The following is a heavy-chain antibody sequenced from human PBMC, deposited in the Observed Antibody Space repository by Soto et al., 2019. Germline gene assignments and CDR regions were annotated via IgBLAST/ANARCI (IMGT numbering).Heavy chain of an antibody. CDR2: ISAYNGNT. CDR3: ARAGYCTTGVCFHSYYYYMDV. D-gene: IGHD2-8*01. V-gene: IGHV1-18*01. J-gene: IGHJ6*03. CDR1: GYTFTSYG. Sequence: QVQLVQSGAEVKKPGASVKVSCKASGYTFTSYGISWVRQAPGQGLEWMGWISAYNGNTNYAQKLQGRVTMTTDTSTSTADTELRSLRSDDTAVYYCARAGYCTTGVCFHSYYYYMDVWGKGTTVTVSS.